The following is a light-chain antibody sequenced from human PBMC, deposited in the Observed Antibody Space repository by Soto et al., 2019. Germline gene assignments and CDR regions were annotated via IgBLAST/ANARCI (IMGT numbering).Light chain of an antibody. Sequence: DIVMTQSPDSMAVSVGERATINCKSSQSVLYSSNNKNYLAWYQQKPGQPPKLLLYWASTRESGVPDRFSGSGSGADFTLTISSLQAEDVAAYYCQQYYSTPLTFGGGTKVEIK. J-gene: IGKJ4*01. CDR2: WAS. V-gene: IGKV4-1*01. CDR3: QQYYSTPLT. CDR1: QSVLYSSNNKNY.